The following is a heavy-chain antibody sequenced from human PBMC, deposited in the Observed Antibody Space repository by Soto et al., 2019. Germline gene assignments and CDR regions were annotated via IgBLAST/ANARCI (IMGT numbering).Heavy chain of an antibody. V-gene: IGHV4-61*01. CDR3: TRAGDYVVVRARDV. CDR2: ICHSGST. Sequence: QVQLQESGPGLVKPSETLSLTCTVSGGPVSSGSSCWGWIRQAPGKGLEWIGYICHSGSTNSNPSLKSRVAIAVDTSKNQFSLNLNSVTAADTAVDYCTRAGDYVVVRARDVWGQGTTVTVSS. CDR1: GGPVSSGSSC. D-gene: IGHD2-2*01. J-gene: IGHJ6*02.